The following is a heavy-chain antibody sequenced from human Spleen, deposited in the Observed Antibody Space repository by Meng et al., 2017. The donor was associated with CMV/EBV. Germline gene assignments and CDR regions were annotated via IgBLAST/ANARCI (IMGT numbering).Heavy chain of an antibody. J-gene: IGHJ5*02. CDR1: GYRFTSYW. D-gene: IGHD3-3*01. CDR3: ARRGPPLADFWSGYYNTPFDP. Sequence: GESLKISCKGSGYRFTSYWIAWVRQMPGKGLEWMGIVWPGDSDSRYSPSFQGQVTISADRSINTAYLQWSSLKASDTAVYYCARRGPPLADFWSGYYNTPFDPWGQGTLVTVSS. V-gene: IGHV5-51*01. CDR2: VWPGDSDS.